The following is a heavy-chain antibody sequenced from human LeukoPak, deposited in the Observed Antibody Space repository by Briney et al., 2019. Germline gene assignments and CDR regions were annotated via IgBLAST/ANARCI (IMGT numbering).Heavy chain of an antibody. Sequence: ASVKVSCKASGYTFTSYGISWVRQAPGQGLEWMGWISAYNGNTNYAQKLQGRVTMTTDTSTSTAYMELRSLRSDDTAVYYCARDLAYCGGDCSGFDPWGQGTLVTVSS. D-gene: IGHD2-21*02. CDR1: GYTFTSYG. V-gene: IGHV1-18*01. J-gene: IGHJ5*02. CDR3: ARDLAYCGGDCSGFDP. CDR2: ISAYNGNT.